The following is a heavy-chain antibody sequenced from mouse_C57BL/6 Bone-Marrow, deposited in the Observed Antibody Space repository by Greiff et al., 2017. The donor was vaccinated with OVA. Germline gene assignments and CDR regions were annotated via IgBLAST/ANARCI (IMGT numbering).Heavy chain of an antibody. V-gene: IGHV6-6*01. CDR1: GFTFSDAW. CDR3: TRIMVTYFDY. D-gene: IGHD2-2*01. J-gene: IGHJ2*01. CDR2: IRNKANNHAT. Sequence: EVKLVESGGGLVQPGGSMKLSCAASGFTFSDAWMDWVRQSPEKGLEWVAEIRNKANNHATHYAESVKGRFTISRDDSKSSVYLQMNSLRAEDTGIYYCTRIMVTYFDYWGQGTTLTVSS.